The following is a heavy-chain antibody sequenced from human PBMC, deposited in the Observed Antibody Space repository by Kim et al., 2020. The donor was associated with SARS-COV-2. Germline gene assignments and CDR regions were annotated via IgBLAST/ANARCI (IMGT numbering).Heavy chain of an antibody. CDR1: GFSLRNYF. CDR3: AREEGAYAMD. Sequence: GGSLRLSCEVLGFSLRNYFMPWVRQAPGKGLEWVSTITTGGYTYSAAPAKGRFTVTRDSSQNTLYLQLERLRGEDTAVYYCAREEGAYAMDWGHGALVTVS. J-gene: IGHJ4*01. V-gene: IGHV3-53*01. CDR2: ITTGGYT. D-gene: IGHD5-12*01.